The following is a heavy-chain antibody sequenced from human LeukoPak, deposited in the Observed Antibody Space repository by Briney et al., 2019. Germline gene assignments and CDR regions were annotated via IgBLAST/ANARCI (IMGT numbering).Heavy chain of an antibody. J-gene: IGHJ4*02. D-gene: IGHD2-15*01. V-gene: IGHV3-20*04. Sequence: GGSLRLSCAASGFTFDDYGMSWVRQAPGKGLEWVSGINWNGGSTGYADSVKGRFTIPRDNAKNSLYLQMNSLRAEDTALYYCARDPWGYCSGGSCYSGYFDYWGQGTLVTVSS. CDR2: INWNGGST. CDR3: ARDPWGYCSGGSCYSGYFDY. CDR1: GFTFDDYG.